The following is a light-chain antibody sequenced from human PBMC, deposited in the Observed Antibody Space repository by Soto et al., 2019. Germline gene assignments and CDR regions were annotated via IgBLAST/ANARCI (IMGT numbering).Light chain of an antibody. CDR2: DNN. V-gene: IGLV1-44*01. CDR1: SSNIGTNT. J-gene: IGLJ2*01. Sequence: QSVLTQPPSASGTPGQRVTISCSGRSSNIGTNTVNWYQQLPGTAPKLLMYDNNQRPSGVPDRLSGSKSGTSASLAISGLQSEDEADYYCAAWDDSLNGVVFGGGTKVTVL. CDR3: AAWDDSLNGVV.